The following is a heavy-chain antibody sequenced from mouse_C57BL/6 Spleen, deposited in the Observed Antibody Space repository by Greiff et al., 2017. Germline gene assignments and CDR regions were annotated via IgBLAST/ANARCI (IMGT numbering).Heavy chain of an antibody. CDR2: INPSNGGT. J-gene: IGHJ2*01. CDR1: GYTFTSYW. D-gene: IGHD2-2*01. CDR3: ARPSYYGYEEDY. V-gene: IGHV1-53*01. Sequence: VQLQQSGTELVKPGASVKLSCKASGYTFTSYWMHWVKQRPGQGLEWIGNINPSNGGTNYNEKFKSKATLTVDKSSSTAYMQLSRLTSEDSAVYYGARPSYYGYEEDYWGQGTTLTVSS.